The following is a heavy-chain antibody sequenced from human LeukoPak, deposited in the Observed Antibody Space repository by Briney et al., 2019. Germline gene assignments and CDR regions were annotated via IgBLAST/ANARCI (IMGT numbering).Heavy chain of an antibody. CDR1: GDSVRNDFYY. J-gene: IGHJ4*02. V-gene: IGHV4-39*01. CDR2: LSHAGNT. D-gene: IGHD2-2*01. CDR3: ARHNAPRRVRFDF. Sequence: SETLSLTCSVSGDSVRNDFYYWGWIRQPPGKGLEWVACLSHAGNTWYNPSLESRLSISVDTSKTQFSLKFSSVTAADTALYWCARHNAPRRVRFDFWGQGILVTVSS.